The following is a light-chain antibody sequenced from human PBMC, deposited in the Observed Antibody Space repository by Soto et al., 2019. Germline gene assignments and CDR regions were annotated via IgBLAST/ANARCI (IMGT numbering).Light chain of an antibody. Sequence: QAALTQPAAVSGSPGQSITISCTGTSSNVGSYKLVSWYQQHPGKAPKLMIFEVNKRPSGVSNRFSGSKSGNTASLTISGLKVEDEADYYCCSSGGSPTYIFGTATKVTV. CDR2: EVN. CDR1: SSNVGSYKL. J-gene: IGLJ1*01. CDR3: CSSGGSPTYI. V-gene: IGLV2-23*02.